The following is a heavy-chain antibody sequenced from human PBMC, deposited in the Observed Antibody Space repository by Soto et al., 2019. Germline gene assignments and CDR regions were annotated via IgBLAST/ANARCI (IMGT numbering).Heavy chain of an antibody. CDR3: AREGASGFGMDV. CDR1: GGSIRSYY. CDR2: IYTSGST. Sequence: SETLSLTCNVSGGSIRSYYWSRVRQPAGKPLEWIGRIYTSGSTNYNPSLKSRVSMSVDTSKNQFSLEVTSVTAADTAVYYCAREGASGFGMDVWGQGTTVTVSS. J-gene: IGHJ6*02. V-gene: IGHV4-4*07. D-gene: IGHD1-26*01.